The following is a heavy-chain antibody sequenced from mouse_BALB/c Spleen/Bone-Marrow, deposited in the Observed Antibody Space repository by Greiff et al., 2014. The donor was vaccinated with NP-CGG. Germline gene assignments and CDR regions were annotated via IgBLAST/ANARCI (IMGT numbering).Heavy chain of an antibody. CDR2: IYPHNGGN. J-gene: IGHJ2*01. D-gene: IGHD1-2*01. CDR3: ARSRSTTATTCYFDY. Sequence: EVQLQQSGPELVKPGASVKISCKASGYTFTDYNMHWVKQSHGKSLEWIVYIYPHNGGNGYNQKFKNKATLTVDSSSSTAYMELRSLTSEDSAVYYCARSRSTTATTCYFDYWGQGTTLTVSS. CDR1: GYTFTDYN. V-gene: IGHV1S29*02.